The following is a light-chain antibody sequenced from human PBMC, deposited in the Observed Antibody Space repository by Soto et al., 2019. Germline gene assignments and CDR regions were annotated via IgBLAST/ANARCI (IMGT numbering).Light chain of an antibody. V-gene: IGKV1-8*01. CDR1: QRISSY. CDR2: AAS. J-gene: IGKJ3*01. Sequence: ASQITQSPSSLSASTVDRVTITCRATQRISSYIAWYQQKPPKAPKLLIYAASTLQSGVTSRFSGSGSGTDFTITISCLQSEDFVTYYCRQYYSYSYSFGHGTKVDIK. CDR3: RQYYSYSYS.